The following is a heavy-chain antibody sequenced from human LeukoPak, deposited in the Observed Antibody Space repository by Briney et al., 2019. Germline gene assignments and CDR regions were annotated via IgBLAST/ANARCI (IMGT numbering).Heavy chain of an antibody. CDR2: ISSSSSTI. Sequence: GGSLRLSCAASGFTFSSYEMNWVRQAPGKGLEWVSYISSSSSTIYYADSVKGRFTISRDNAKNSLYLQMNSLRAEDTAVYYCARVGSCSGGSCYYYYMDVWGKGTTVTVSS. D-gene: IGHD2-15*01. CDR1: GFTFSSYE. J-gene: IGHJ6*03. V-gene: IGHV3-48*01. CDR3: ARVGSCSGGSCYYYYMDV.